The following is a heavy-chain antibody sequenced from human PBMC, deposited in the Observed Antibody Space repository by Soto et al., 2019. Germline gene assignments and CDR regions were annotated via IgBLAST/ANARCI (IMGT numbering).Heavy chain of an antibody. D-gene: IGHD5-18*01. J-gene: IGHJ6*02. V-gene: IGHV3-33*01. Sequence: QVQLVESGGGVVQPGRSLRLSCVASGFTFSSYVMHWVRQTPGKGLEWVAVIWYDGSNKYYLDSVKGRFTISRDNYKNTLYLQMNSLRAEDTAVYYCARDGSVADTAPYYYYSCGMDVWGQGTTVTVSS. CDR2: IWYDGSNK. CDR3: ARDGSVADTAPYYYYSCGMDV. CDR1: GFTFSSYV.